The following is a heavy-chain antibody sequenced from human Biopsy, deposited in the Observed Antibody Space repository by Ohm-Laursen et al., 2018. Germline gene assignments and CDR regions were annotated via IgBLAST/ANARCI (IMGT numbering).Heavy chain of an antibody. CDR1: GFSLRNYT. CDR3: ARGRSHLLPDHDWFDP. D-gene: IGHD1-14*01. V-gene: IGHV3-21*06. J-gene: IGHJ5*02. Sequence: SLRLSCAASGFSLRNYTINWVRQAPGKGLEWVSSISRSTSHILYAETLKGRFTSSRDNAKNSVYLQMNSLRAEDTGVYYCARGRSHLLPDHDWFDPWGQGTLVTVS. CDR2: ISRSTSHI.